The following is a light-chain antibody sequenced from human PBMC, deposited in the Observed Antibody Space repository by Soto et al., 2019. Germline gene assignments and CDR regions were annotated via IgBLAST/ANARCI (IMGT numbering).Light chain of an antibody. Sequence: QSVLTQPASVSGSRGDSITISCTGTSSDAGGSNSVSCYQHHPDKAPKLILYDVGERPSGVSYRFSGSKSGNTASLTISGLQAADEADYFCSSFTSSMTNVCGRGTNVTVL. CDR2: DVG. J-gene: IGLJ1*01. V-gene: IGLV2-14*03. CDR3: SSFTSSMTNV. CDR1: SSDAGGSNS.